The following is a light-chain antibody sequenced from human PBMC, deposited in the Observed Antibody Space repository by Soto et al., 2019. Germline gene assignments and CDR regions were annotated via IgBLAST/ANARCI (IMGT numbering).Light chain of an antibody. Sequence: QSVLTQPPSASGTPGQRVTISCSGSSSNIGSNYVYWYQQLPGTAPKLLIYRNNQRPSGVPDRFSGSKSGTSASLAISELRSEDEADSYCAAWDDSLSGVVFGGGTKLTVL. V-gene: IGLV1-47*01. CDR1: SSNIGSNY. CDR2: RNN. CDR3: AAWDDSLSGVV. J-gene: IGLJ2*01.